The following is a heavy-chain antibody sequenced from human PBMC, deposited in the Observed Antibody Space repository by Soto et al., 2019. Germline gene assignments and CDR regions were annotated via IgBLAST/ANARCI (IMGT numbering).Heavy chain of an antibody. J-gene: IGHJ4*02. CDR2: IYYSGST. V-gene: IGHV4-30-4*01. CDR1: GGSISSGDYY. CDR3: ARGAYSSGYYYLEYFDY. Sequence: QVQLQESGPGLVKPSQTLSLTCTVSGGSISSGDYYWSWIRQPPGKGLEWIGYIYYSGSTYYNPSLKSRVTISVDTSKNQFSLKLSSVTAADTAVYYCARGAYSSGYYYLEYFDYWGQGTLVTVSS. D-gene: IGHD3-22*01.